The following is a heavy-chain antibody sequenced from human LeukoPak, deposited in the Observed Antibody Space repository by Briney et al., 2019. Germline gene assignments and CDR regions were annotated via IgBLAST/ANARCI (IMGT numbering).Heavy chain of an antibody. D-gene: IGHD3-22*01. V-gene: IGHV4-4*07. J-gene: IGHJ5*02. CDR2: IYTSGST. Sequence: SETLSLTCTVSGGSISSYYWSWIRQPAGKGLEWIGRIYTSGSTNYNPSLKSRVTMSVDTSKNQFSLKLSSVTAAGTAVYYCARDDYYDSSGYYFSVPDWFDPWGQGTLVTVSS. CDR3: ARDDYYDSSGYYFSVPDWFDP. CDR1: GGSISSYY.